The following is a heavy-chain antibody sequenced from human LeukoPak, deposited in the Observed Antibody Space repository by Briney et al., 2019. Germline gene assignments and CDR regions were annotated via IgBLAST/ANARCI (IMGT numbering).Heavy chain of an antibody. CDR2: IKEDGSEK. D-gene: IGHD7-27*01. V-gene: IGHV3-7*01. Sequence: GGSLRLSCAPSGFTFSSYWMTWVRQAPGKGLEWVANIKEDGSEKYYVDSVKGRFTISRDNAKNSLYLQMNSLRAEVTALYYCARGGPTGALDDWGQGTLLTVSS. J-gene: IGHJ4*02. CDR1: GFTFSSYW. CDR3: ARGGPTGALDD.